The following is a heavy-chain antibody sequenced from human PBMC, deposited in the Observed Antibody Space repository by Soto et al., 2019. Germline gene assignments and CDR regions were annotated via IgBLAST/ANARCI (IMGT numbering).Heavy chain of an antibody. CDR1: GFSFSSYA. Sequence: GGSLRLSCAASGFSFSSYAMNWVRQAPGKGLEWVSAISGSGGSTYYADSVKGRFTISRDNSKNTLFLQMNSLGAEDTAIYYCAKNPGGYDYIWGSYPPRGYFDYWGQGTLVTVSS. CDR2: ISGSGGST. CDR3: AKNPGGYDYIWGSYPPRGYFDY. V-gene: IGHV3-23*01. J-gene: IGHJ4*02. D-gene: IGHD3-16*02.